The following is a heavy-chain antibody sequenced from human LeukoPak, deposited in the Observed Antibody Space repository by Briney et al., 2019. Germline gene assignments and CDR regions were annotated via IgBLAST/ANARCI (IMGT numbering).Heavy chain of an antibody. Sequence: GGSLRLSCAASGFIFTSFWVSWVRQAPGKGLEWVANVNQDGSGKYYVDSVKGRFTISSDNAKNSLYVQMNSLRVEDTAVYYCARDPSGKGGFDSWGQGTLVTVSS. V-gene: IGHV3-7*01. D-gene: IGHD1-14*01. J-gene: IGHJ4*02. CDR3: ARDPSGKGGFDS. CDR2: VNQDGSGK. CDR1: GFIFTSFW.